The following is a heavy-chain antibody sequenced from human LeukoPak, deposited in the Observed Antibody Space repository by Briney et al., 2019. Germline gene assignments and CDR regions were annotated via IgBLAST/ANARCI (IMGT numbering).Heavy chain of an antibody. D-gene: IGHD3-10*01. Sequence: ASVKVSCKTSGYTFNSYGISWVRQAPGQGLQWVGWISIYQNKTNYSQMIQGRVTMTTDTSTTTAYMELSSLRSEDTAVYYCARMNYHDSGGSNWFDPWGQGTLVTVSS. V-gene: IGHV1-18*01. CDR2: ISIYQNKT. CDR1: GYTFNSYG. CDR3: ARMNYHDSGGSNWFDP. J-gene: IGHJ5*02.